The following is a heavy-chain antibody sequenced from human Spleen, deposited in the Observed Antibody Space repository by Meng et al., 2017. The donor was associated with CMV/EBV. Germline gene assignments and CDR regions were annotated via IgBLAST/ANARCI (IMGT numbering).Heavy chain of an antibody. CDR3: ARQPRAFDI. CDR1: GFTFKNYW. Sequence: GESLKISCAASGFTFKNYWMSWVRQAPGKGLEWVANMNQDGSEKYIVDSVKGRFTISRDNAKNSLYLQLNSLRAEDTAVYYCARQPRAFDIWGQGTMVTVSS. CDR2: MNQDGSEK. V-gene: IGHV3-7*01. J-gene: IGHJ3*02.